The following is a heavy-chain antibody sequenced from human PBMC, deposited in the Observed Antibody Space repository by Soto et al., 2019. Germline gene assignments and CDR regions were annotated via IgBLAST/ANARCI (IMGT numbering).Heavy chain of an antibody. CDR2: IYYSGST. V-gene: IGHV4-31*03. J-gene: IGHJ5*02. D-gene: IGHD3-22*01. CDR1: GGSISSGGYY. Sequence: QVQLQESGPGLVKPSQTLSLTCTVSGGSISSGGYYWSWIRQHPGKGLEWIGYIYYSGSTYYNPSLKSRVTISVDTSKNQFSLKLSSVTAADTAVYYCARGTYYYDSSGLYNWFDPWGQGTLVTVSS. CDR3: ARGTYYYDSSGLYNWFDP.